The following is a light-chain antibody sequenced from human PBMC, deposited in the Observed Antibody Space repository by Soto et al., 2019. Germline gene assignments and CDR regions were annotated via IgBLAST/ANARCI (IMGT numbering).Light chain of an antibody. V-gene: IGKV3-20*01. Sequence: EIVLTKSPGTLSLSPGERYTLSCWASQSVSRSFLAWYQQKPGQAPRLLIYGASSRATGIPDRFSGSGSGTDFTLTISRLEAEDLAVYYCQQYGTSPWTFGQGTKVDIK. CDR3: QQYGTSPWT. CDR1: QSVSRSF. CDR2: GAS. J-gene: IGKJ1*01.